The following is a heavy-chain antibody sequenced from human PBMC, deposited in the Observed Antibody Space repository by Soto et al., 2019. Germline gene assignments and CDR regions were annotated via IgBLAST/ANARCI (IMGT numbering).Heavy chain of an antibody. D-gene: IGHD3-9*01. CDR1: GYTFTSYG. CDR2: ISAYNGNT. Sequence: QVQLVQSGAEVKKPGASVKVSCKASGYTFTSYGISWVRQAPGLGLEWMGWISAYNGNTNYAQKLQGRVTMTTDTSTSTAYMELRSLRSDDTAVYYCARDFPDYDILTGYPTPTDFWGQGTLVTVSS. J-gene: IGHJ4*02. V-gene: IGHV1-18*01. CDR3: ARDFPDYDILTGYPTPTDF.